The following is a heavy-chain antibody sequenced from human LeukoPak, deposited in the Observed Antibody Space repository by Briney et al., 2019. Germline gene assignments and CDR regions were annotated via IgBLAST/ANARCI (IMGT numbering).Heavy chain of an antibody. CDR2: ISSSGSTI. D-gene: IGHD5-18*01. Sequence: PGGSLRLSCAASGFSFSSYEMNWVRQAPGKGLEWVSYISSSGSTIYYTDSVKGRFTISRDNAKNSLYLQMNSLRAEDTAVYYCVREYSYGYAPWGLGTLVTVSS. J-gene: IGHJ4*02. V-gene: IGHV3-48*03. CDR3: VREYSYGYAP. CDR1: GFSFSSYE.